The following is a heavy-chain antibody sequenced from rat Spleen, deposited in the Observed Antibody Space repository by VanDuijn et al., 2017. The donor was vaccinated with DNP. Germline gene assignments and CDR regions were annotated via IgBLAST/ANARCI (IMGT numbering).Heavy chain of an antibody. J-gene: IGHJ2*01. CDR3: ARDDYGSYGAMNP. V-gene: IGHV5-7*01. CDR2: ISSSGSRT. CDR1: GFTFSNYY. Sequence: EVQLVETGGGLVQPGRSLKVSCAVSGFTFSNYYMAWVRQAPKKGLGWVATISSSGSRTYYPDSVKGRFTISRNDAKSTLYLQMDSLRSEDTATYYCARDDYGSYGAMNPWGQGVMVTVSS. D-gene: IGHD1-8*01.